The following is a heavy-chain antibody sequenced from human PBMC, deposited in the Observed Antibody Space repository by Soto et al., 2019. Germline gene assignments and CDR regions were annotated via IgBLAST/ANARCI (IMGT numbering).Heavy chain of an antibody. V-gene: IGHV1-18*01. CDR3: AKNGQPPYYYYGMDV. CDR2: VSGYNGDT. Sequence: QLVQSGPEVKKPGASVKVSCKASGYTFSRYGISWVRQAPGQGLEWMGWVSGYNGDTKYAQKVQGRVTMTIDSSTYTAYMELRSLTSDDTAKYYCAKNGQPPYYYYGMDVWGQGTTVTVSS. J-gene: IGHJ6*02. CDR1: GYTFSRYG. D-gene: IGHD2-8*01.